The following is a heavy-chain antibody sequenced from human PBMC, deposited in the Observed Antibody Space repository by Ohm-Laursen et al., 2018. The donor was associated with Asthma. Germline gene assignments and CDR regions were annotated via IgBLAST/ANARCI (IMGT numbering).Heavy chain of an antibody. CDR3: AREWGGMDV. J-gene: IGHJ6*02. CDR1: GFTFRSYA. D-gene: IGHD1-26*01. CDR2: GGSYYDGGLK. Sequence: SLRLSCAASGFTFRSYAMHWVRQAPGKGLEWVAVGGSYYDGGLKYYADSVNGRFTISRDNAKHSLYLQMTSLRVEDTAVYYCAREWGGMDVWGPGATVTVSS. V-gene: IGHV3-30-3*01.